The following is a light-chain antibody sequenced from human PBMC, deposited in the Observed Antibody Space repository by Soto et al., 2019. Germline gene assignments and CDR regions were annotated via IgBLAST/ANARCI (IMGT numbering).Light chain of an antibody. Sequence: IMLTQSQVTLSLNPGERATISCRASQSVGANVAWYQQRFGQAPRLLMYGASIRATSFPARFSGSGSGTEFTLTIRSLQSEDVAIYYCQQYHNWPRTFGQGTKV. V-gene: IGKV3-15*01. CDR3: QQYHNWPRT. CDR2: GAS. J-gene: IGKJ1*01. CDR1: QSVGAN.